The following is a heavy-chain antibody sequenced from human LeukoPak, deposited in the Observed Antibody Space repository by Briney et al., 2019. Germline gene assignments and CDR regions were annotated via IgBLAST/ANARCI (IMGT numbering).Heavy chain of an antibody. Sequence: SETLSLTCTVSGGSISSYYWSWIRQPPGKGLEWIGYIYYSGSTNYNPSLKSRVTILVDTSKNQFSLKLSSVTAADTAVYYCARDRTTGTLEAAFDIWGQGTMVTVSS. CDR1: GGSISSYY. CDR3: ARDRTTGTLEAAFDI. J-gene: IGHJ3*02. D-gene: IGHD1-1*01. V-gene: IGHV4-59*01. CDR2: IYYSGST.